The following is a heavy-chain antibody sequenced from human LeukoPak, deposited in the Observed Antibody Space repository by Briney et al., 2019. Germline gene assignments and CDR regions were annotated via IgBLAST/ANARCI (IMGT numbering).Heavy chain of an antibody. Sequence: SETLSLTCTVSGGSISSSSYFWGWIRQPPGKGLEWIGSIYYSGSTYYNPSLKSRVTISVDTSKNQFSLKLSSVTAADTAVYYCARDLEIAVAGFDYWGQGTLVTVSS. J-gene: IGHJ4*02. CDR1: GGSISSSSYF. D-gene: IGHD6-19*01. V-gene: IGHV4-39*07. CDR3: ARDLEIAVAGFDY. CDR2: IYYSGST.